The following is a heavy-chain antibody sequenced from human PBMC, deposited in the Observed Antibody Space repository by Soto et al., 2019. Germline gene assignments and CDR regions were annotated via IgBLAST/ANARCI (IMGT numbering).Heavy chain of an antibody. CDR2: VYYSGTT. CDR1: GGSVSSKTYY. CDR3: ARTTAVPNTLRSRYFFDY. V-gene: IGHV4-61*01. D-gene: IGHD4-17*01. Sequence: PSSTLSLTCSLSGGSVSSKTYYWSWIRQPPGKRLEWIGYVYYSGTTNYNPSLKSRVTISVDLSKNQFSLRLSSVTTADTALYYCARTTAVPNTLRSRYFFDYWGQGTLVTVSS. J-gene: IGHJ4*02.